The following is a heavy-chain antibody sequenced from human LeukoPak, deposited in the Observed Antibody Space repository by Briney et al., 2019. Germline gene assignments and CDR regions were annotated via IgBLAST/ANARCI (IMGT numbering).Heavy chain of an antibody. CDR3: ARMYTGMTTVVTAEYFQH. Sequence: ASVKVSCKASGGTFSSYAISWVRQAPGQGLEWMGGIIPIFGTANYAQKFQGRVTITADESTSTAYMELSSLRSEDTAVYYCARMYTGMTTVVTAEYFQHWGQGTLVTVSS. V-gene: IGHV1-69*13. CDR2: IIPIFGTA. J-gene: IGHJ1*01. CDR1: GGTFSSYA. D-gene: IGHD4-23*01.